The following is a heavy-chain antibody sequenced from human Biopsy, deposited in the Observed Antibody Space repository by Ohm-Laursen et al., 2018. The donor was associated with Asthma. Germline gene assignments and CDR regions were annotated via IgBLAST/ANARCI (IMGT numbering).Heavy chain of an antibody. Sequence: SLRLSCAAPGFTFSIYDIHWVRQAPGKRLEWVAVISYDGGNKFYGDSVKGRFTLSRDNSRNTLYLQMNSLRVEDTAIYYCARTHERWTSIQDDALDIWGQGTMVSVSS. CDR2: ISYDGGNK. J-gene: IGHJ3*02. CDR3: ARTHERWTSIQDDALDI. CDR1: GFTFSIYD. V-gene: IGHV3-30*03. D-gene: IGHD4-23*01.